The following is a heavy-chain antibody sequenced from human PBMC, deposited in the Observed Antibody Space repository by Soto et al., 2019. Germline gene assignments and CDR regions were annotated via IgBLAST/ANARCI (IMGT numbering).Heavy chain of an antibody. CDR1: GFTFSGSA. CDR2: IRSKANSYAT. J-gene: IGHJ4*02. V-gene: IGHV3-73*01. Sequence: GGSLRLSCAASGFTFSGSAMHWVRQASGKGLEWVGRIRSKANSYATAYAASVKGRFTISRDDSKNTAYLQMNSLKTEDTAVYYCTSAYERDYDFWSGYYGDPDYWGQGTLVTVSS. D-gene: IGHD3-3*01. CDR3: TSAYERDYDFWSGYYGDPDY.